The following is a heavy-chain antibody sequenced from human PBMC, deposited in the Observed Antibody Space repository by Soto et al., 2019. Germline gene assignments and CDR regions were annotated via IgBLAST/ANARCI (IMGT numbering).Heavy chain of an antibody. CDR1: GYSFSNYW. CDR3: ARLGQLGLVNDNWFDP. J-gene: IGHJ5*02. Sequence: PGESLKISCKGSGYSFSNYWIAWVRQMPGKGLECMGSIYPGDGDTRYSPSFQGLVTISADKSISTVYLHWRTLNTSDTAIYYCARLGQLGLVNDNWFDPWGQGTLVTVSS. V-gene: IGHV5-51*01. CDR2: IYPGDGDT. D-gene: IGHD1-26*01.